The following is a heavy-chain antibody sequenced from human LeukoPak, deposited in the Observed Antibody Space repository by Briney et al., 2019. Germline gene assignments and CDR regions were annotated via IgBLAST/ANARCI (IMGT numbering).Heavy chain of an antibody. CDR1: GFTFSSYS. CDR3: ARDPWGYDL. V-gene: IGHV3-21*01. Sequence: TGGSLRLSCAASGFTFSSYSMKWVRQAPGKGLEWVSSISSSSSYIYYADSVKGRFTISRDNSKNSLYLHMTSLKAEDTAVYYCARDPWGYDLWGQGTLVTVS. D-gene: IGHD2-15*01. J-gene: IGHJ5*02. CDR2: ISSSSSYI.